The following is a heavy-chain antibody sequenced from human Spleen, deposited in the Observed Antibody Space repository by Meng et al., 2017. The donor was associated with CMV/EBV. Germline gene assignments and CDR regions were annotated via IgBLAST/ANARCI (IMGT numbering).Heavy chain of an antibody. J-gene: IGHJ4*02. CDR3: ARGPRITVGGVIIWPLED. CDR1: TFSSSS. D-gene: IGHD3-16*02. V-gene: IGHV1-69*05. Sequence: TFSSSSLMWVRQAPGQGLEWMGGITPAFETADYAQKFRDRVMITTDDSATTAYMEMSSLGSEDTAVYFCARGPRITVGGVIIWPLEDWGQGTLVTVSS. CDR2: ITPAFETA.